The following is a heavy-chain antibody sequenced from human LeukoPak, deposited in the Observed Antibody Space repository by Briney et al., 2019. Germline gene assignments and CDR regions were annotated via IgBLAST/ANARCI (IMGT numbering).Heavy chain of an antibody. CDR3: ARGLPAVEDIVVVVAATRSSDSSASSDSSTRGFDY. Sequence: KPGGSLRLSCAASGFTFSLYWMNWVRRAPGKGLEWFGESNHSGSTNFNPCLKSRVAISVDTSKNQFSLKLSSVTAADTAVYYCARGLPAVEDIVVVVAATRSSDSSASSDSSTRGFDYWGQGTLVTVSS. CDR2: SNHSGST. CDR1: GFTFSLYW. V-gene: IGHV4-34*01. J-gene: IGHJ4*02. D-gene: IGHD2-15*01.